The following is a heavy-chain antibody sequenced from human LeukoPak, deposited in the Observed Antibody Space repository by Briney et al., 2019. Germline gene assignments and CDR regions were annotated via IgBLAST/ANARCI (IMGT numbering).Heavy chain of an antibody. V-gene: IGHV1-69*01. Sequence: SVKVSCKASGGTFSSYTISWVRQAPGQGLEWMGGIIPIFGTANYAQKFQGRVTITADESTSTAYMELSSLRSEDTAVYYCARAPSTVVTPSYYYYYYYMDVWGKGTTVTVSS. CDR3: ARAPSTVVTPSYYYYYYYMDV. CDR1: GGTFSSYT. CDR2: IIPIFGTA. J-gene: IGHJ6*03. D-gene: IGHD4-23*01.